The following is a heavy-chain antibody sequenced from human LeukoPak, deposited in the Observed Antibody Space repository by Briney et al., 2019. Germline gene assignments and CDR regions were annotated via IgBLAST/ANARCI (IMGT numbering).Heavy chain of an antibody. V-gene: IGHV1-46*01. J-gene: IGHJ3*02. CDR1: GGTFSSYA. CDR3: ARVRDGYNDAYDI. CDR2: VNPGGDST. Sequence: ASVKVSCKASGGTFSSYAISWVRQAPGHGLEWMGIVNPGGDSTNYAQDFQGRLTLTGDTSTSTVYMELSSLRSEDTAVYYCARVRDGYNDAYDIWGQGTMVTVTS. D-gene: IGHD5-24*01.